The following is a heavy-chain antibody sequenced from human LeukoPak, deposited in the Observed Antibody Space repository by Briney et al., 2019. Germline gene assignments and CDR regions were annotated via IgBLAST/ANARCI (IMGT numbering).Heavy chain of an antibody. J-gene: IGHJ5*02. Sequence: SETLSLTCAVYGGSFSGYYWSWIRQPPGKGLEWIGEINHSGSTNYNPSLKSRVTISVDTSKNQFSLKLSSVTAADTAVYYCARERGYSSGWTTGYNWFDPWGQGTLVTVSS. CDR1: GGSFSGYY. CDR3: ARERGYSSGWTTGYNWFDP. CDR2: INHSGST. D-gene: IGHD6-19*01. V-gene: IGHV4-34*01.